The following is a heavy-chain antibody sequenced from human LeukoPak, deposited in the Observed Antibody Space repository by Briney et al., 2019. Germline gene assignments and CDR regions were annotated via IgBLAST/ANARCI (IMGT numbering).Heavy chain of an antibody. CDR2: IYPGDSDT. CDR3: ARRHYYYDRSGFYYYFDT. J-gene: IGHJ4*02. CDR1: GYSFTSYW. V-gene: IGHV5-51*01. D-gene: IGHD3-22*01. Sequence: GESLKISCRGSGYSFTSYWIGWVRHMPGKGLEWMGIIYPGDSDTRYAPSFQGQVTISADKSISTAYLQWSSLKASDTAMYYCARRHYYYDRSGFYYYFDTWGQGTQVTVTS.